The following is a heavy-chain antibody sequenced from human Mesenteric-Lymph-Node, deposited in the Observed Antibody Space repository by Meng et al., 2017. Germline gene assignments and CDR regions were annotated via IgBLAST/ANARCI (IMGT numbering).Heavy chain of an antibody. J-gene: IGHJ4*02. V-gene: IGHV4-34*01. D-gene: IGHD6-13*01. Sequence: QVQLPQWGARLLKPSETLALTCAVYGGSFSGYYWSWIRQPPGKGLEWIGEINHSGSTNYNPSLKSRVTISVDTSKNQFSLKLSSVTAADTAVYYCARGSSSSWYFGYWGQGTLVTVSS. CDR3: ARGSSSSWYFGY. CDR1: GGSFSGYY. CDR2: INHSGST.